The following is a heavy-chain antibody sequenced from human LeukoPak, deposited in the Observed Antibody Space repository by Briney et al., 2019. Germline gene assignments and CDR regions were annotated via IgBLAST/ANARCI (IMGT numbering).Heavy chain of an antibody. D-gene: IGHD6-13*01. CDR2: ISSNGGST. CDR3: ARAAAGPFDY. Sequence: PGGSLRLSCAASGFTFSSYAMHWVRQAPGKGLEYVSAISSNGGSTYYANSVKGRFTISGDNSKNTLYLQMGSLRAEDMAVYYCARAAAGPFDYWGQGTLVTVSS. V-gene: IGHV3-64*01. CDR1: GFTFSSYA. J-gene: IGHJ4*02.